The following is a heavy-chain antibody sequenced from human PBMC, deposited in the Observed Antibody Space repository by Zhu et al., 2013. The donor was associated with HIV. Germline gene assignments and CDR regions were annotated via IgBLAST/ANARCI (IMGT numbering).Heavy chain of an antibody. CDR2: ISASSAKT. CDR3: ARSVGLAAAPVISH. V-gene: IGHV3-23*01. J-gene: IGHJ4*02. CDR1: GFTFNNYA. Sequence: EVQVLESGGGLVQPGGSLRLSCVASGFTFNNYAMSWVRQAPGKGLEWVSAISASSAKTYYADSVRGRFTISRDNSRNTVYLQMSSLRLDDTAVYYCARSVGLAAAPVISHWGQGALGHRLL. D-gene: IGHD6-25*01.